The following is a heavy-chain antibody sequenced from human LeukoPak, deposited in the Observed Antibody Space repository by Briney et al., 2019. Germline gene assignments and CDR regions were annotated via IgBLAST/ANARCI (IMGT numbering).Heavy chain of an antibody. V-gene: IGHV4-4*02. CDR3: ARAASYSGSSKDFDY. CDR2: IYHSGST. CDR1: GGSISSSNW. D-gene: IGHD1-26*01. Sequence: SGTLSLTCAVSGGSISSSNWWSWVRQPPGKGLEWIGEIYHSGSTNYNPSLKSRVTISVDKSKNQFSLKLSSVTAADTAVYYCARAASYSGSSKDFDYWGQGTLVTVSS. J-gene: IGHJ4*02.